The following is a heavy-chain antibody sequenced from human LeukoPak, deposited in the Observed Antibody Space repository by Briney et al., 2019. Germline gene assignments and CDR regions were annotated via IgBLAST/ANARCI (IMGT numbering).Heavy chain of an antibody. D-gene: IGHD5-18*01. CDR1: GFTFSSYG. V-gene: IGHV3-30*18. J-gene: IGHJ4*02. Sequence: HPGGPLRLSCTASGFTFSSYGMHWVRQAPGKGLEWVAVISYDGSNKYYADSVKGRFTISRDNSKNTLYLQMNSLRAEDTAVYYCAKAKVDTAMIMGYWGQGTLVTVSS. CDR2: ISYDGSNK. CDR3: AKAKVDTAMIMGY.